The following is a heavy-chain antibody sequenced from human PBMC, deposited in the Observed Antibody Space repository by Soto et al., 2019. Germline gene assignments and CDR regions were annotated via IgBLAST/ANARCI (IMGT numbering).Heavy chain of an antibody. CDR2: ISKDGINK. Sequence: GGSLRLSCAASGFTFSSYAMHWVRQAPGKGLEWVAIISKDGINKYYADFVKGRFTISRDNSKNTLYLQMSSLRPDDTAMYYCAILLCGNYLGDSFAYWAQGPLVPVSS. CDR3: AILLCGNYLGDSFAY. J-gene: IGHJ4*02. D-gene: IGHD1-7*01. CDR1: GFTFSSYA. V-gene: IGHV3-30*03.